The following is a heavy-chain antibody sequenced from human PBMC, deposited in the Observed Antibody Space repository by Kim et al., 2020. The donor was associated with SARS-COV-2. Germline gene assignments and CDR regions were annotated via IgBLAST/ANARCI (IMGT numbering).Heavy chain of an antibody. CDR2: ISGSGDLT. J-gene: IGHJ4*02. Sequence: GGSLRLSCAAAGFSFSSYAMSWVRQAPGKGLEWVSTISGSGDLTYYADSVKGRFTISRDNSKNTLYLQMNSLRAEDTAVYYCAKDRLQGFDSWSSFIDSWGQGTLVTVSS. D-gene: IGHD6-6*01. CDR3: AKDRLQGFDSWSSFIDS. V-gene: IGHV3-23*01. CDR1: GFSFSSYA.